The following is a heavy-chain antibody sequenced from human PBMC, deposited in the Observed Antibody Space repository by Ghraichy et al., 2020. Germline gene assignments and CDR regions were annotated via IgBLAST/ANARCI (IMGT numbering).Heavy chain of an antibody. D-gene: IGHD2-2*01. CDR2: IIPIFGTA. V-gene: IGHV1-69*13. Sequence: SVKVSCKASGGTFSSYAISWVRQAPGQGLEWMGGIIPIFGTANYAQKFQGRVTITADESTSTAYMELSSLRSEDTAVYYCARSPPYVVAHSNWFDPWGQGTLVTVSS. J-gene: IGHJ5*02. CDR1: GGTFSSYA. CDR3: ARSPPYVVAHSNWFDP.